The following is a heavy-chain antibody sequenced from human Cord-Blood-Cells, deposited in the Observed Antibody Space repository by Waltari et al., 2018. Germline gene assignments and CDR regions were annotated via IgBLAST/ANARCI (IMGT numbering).Heavy chain of an antibody. CDR3: ARIGGDGYNDY. V-gene: IGHV2-70*15. CDR2: IEWDDDK. D-gene: IGHD5-12*01. Sequence: QVTLRESGPALVKPTQTLTLTCTFSGFSLSTSGMSVSWIRQPSRKALEWLTRIEWDDDKYYSTSLKTRLTISKDTSKNQVVLTMTNMDPVDTSTYYCARIGGDGYNDYWGQGTLVTVSS. J-gene: IGHJ4*02. CDR1: GFSLSTSGMS.